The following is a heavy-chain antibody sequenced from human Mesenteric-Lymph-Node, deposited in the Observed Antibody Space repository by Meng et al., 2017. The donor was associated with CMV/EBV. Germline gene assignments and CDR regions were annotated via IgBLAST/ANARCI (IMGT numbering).Heavy chain of an antibody. Sequence: GESLKISCAASGFTFSRDSMNWVRQAPGKGLEWVSSINSNSVYIQYADSVKGRFTISRDNAKNSLYLQMNSLRAEDTAIYYCAGAYPFRGAGWAWDYFHYWGQGILVTVSS. V-gene: IGHV3-21*06. J-gene: IGHJ4*02. CDR1: GFTFSRDS. D-gene: IGHD2-15*01. CDR2: INSNSVYI. CDR3: AGAYPFRGAGWAWDYFHY.